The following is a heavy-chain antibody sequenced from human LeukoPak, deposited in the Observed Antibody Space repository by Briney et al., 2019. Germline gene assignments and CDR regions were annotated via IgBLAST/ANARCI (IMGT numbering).Heavy chain of an antibody. CDR2: IYYSGST. J-gene: IGHJ5*02. Sequence: SETLSLTCTVSGGSVSSGSYYWSWIRQPPGKGLEWIGYIYYSGSTNYNPSPKSRVTISVDTSKNQFSLKLSSVTAADTAVYYCARARGGYCSSTSCRAPNWFDPWGQGTLVTVSS. CDR1: GGSVSSGSYY. CDR3: ARARGGYCSSTSCRAPNWFDP. V-gene: IGHV4-61*01. D-gene: IGHD2-2*01.